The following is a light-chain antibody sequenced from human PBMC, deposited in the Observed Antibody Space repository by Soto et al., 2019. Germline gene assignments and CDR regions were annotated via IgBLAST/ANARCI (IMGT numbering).Light chain of an antibody. CDR3: SSSAGIYHYLV. CDR1: GSDVGGYNH. CDR2: EVS. Sequence: QSVLTQPASVSGSPGQSITISCTGTGSDVGGYNHVSWYQQHPGKAPKLMIYEVSHRPSGVSNRFSGSKSGNTASLTVSGLQTEDEAFYYCSSSAGIYHYLVFGGGTKLTVL. J-gene: IGLJ3*02. V-gene: IGLV2-14*01.